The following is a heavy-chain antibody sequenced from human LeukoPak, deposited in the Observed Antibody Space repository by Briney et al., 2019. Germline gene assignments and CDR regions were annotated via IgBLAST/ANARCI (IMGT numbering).Heavy chain of an antibody. J-gene: IGHJ2*01. CDR2: IYYSGST. CDR1: GGSISSSSYY. D-gene: IGHD6-19*01. Sequence: SETLSLTCTVAGGSISSSSYYWGWIRQPPGKGLEWIGSIYYSGSTYYNPSLKSRVTISVDTSKNQFSLKLSSVTAADTAVYYCARHSSGRTEGLLWYFDLWGRGTLVTVSS. V-gene: IGHV4-39*01. CDR3: ARHSSGRTEGLLWYFDL.